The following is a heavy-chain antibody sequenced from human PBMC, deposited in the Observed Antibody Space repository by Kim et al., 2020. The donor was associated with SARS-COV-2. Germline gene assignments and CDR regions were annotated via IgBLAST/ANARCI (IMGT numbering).Heavy chain of an antibody. V-gene: IGHV3-64D*06. CDR3: VKEWESYYFYYALDV. J-gene: IGHJ6*02. CDR1: GFTFSSYP. CDR2: ISSNGRST. D-gene: IGHD1-26*01. Sequence: GGSLRLSCSASGFTFSSYPMHWVRQAPGKGLEYVSGISSNGRSTYYRDSVKGRFTVSRDNSKDTLYLQMSGLGPEDTAVYYCVKEWESYYFYYALDVWGQGTTVTVSS.